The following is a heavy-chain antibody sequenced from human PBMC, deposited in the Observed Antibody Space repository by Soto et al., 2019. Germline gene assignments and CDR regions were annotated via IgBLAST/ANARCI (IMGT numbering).Heavy chain of an antibody. J-gene: IGHJ6*02. Sequence: PGGSLRLSCAASGFTFSSYSMNWVRQAPGKGLEWVSSISSSSSYIYYADSVKGRFTISRDNAKNSLYLQMNSLRAEDTAVYYCARDLVGVPAALPSYYGMDVWGQGTTVTVSS. CDR2: ISSSSSYI. CDR1: GFTFSSYS. D-gene: IGHD2-2*01. CDR3: ARDLVGVPAALPSYYGMDV. V-gene: IGHV3-21*01.